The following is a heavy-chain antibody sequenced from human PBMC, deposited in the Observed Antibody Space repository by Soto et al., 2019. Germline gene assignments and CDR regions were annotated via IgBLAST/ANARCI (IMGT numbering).Heavy chain of an antibody. CDR2: IIPTFVTA. CDR3: ARGGSSGWYSDGYNWFDP. D-gene: IGHD6-19*01. Sequence: QVQLVQSGAEVKKPGSSVKVSCKASGGTFSSYAISWVRQAPGQGLEWMGGIIPTFVTANYAQKFQGRVTITADKSTSTAYMELSSLRSEDTAVYYCARGGSSGWYSDGYNWFDPWGQGTLVTVSS. CDR1: GGTFSSYA. V-gene: IGHV1-69*06. J-gene: IGHJ5*02.